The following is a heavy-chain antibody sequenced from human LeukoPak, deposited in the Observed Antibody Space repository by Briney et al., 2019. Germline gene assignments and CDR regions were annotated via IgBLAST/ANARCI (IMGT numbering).Heavy chain of an antibody. V-gene: IGHV3-30*04. J-gene: IGHJ6*03. D-gene: IGHD3-10*01. Sequence: GGSLRLSCTVSGFTVSSNSMSWVRQAPGKGLEWVAYIQNDGSNEQYADSVKGRFSISRDSSKNILYLQMNSLRAEDTAVYYCARDRPYYYGSGRFYYYYYYMDVWGKGTTVTISS. CDR2: IQNDGSNE. CDR3: ARDRPYYYGSGRFYYYYYYMDV. CDR1: GFTVSSNS.